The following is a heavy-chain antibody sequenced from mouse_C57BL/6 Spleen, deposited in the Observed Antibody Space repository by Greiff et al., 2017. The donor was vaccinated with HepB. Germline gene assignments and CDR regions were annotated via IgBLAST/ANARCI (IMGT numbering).Heavy chain of an antibody. CDR3: ARRDGYGDFDV. CDR1: GYAFSSSW. CDR2: IYPGDGDT. J-gene: IGHJ1*03. Sequence: VQGVESGPELVKPGASVKISCKASGYAFSSSWMNWVKQRPGKGLEWIGRIYPGDGDTNYNGKFKGKATLTADKSSSTAYMQLSSLASEDSAVYFCARRDGYGDFDVWGTGTTVTVSS. D-gene: IGHD2-3*01. V-gene: IGHV1-82*01.